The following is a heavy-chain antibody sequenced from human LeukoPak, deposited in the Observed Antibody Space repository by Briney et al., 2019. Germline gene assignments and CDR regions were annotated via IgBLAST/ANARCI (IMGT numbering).Heavy chain of an antibody. D-gene: IGHD6-13*01. J-gene: IGHJ4*02. CDR1: GGTFSSYA. Sequence: GSSVKVSCKTSGGTFSSYAITWVRQAPGQGLEWMGRIIPIFGTANYAQKFQGRVTITTDESTSTAYMELSSLTSEDTAVYYCARAIRYSSSWEYFDYWGQGPLVTVSS. V-gene: IGHV1-69*05. CDR3: ARAIRYSSSWEYFDY. CDR2: IIPIFGTA.